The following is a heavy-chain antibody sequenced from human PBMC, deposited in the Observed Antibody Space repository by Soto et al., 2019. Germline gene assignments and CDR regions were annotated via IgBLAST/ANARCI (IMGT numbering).Heavy chain of an antibody. V-gene: IGHV4-31*02. Sequence: SETVSLTXTVSGGSISSGGYYWSWIRQHPGKGLEWIGYIYYSGSTYYNPSLKSRVTISVDTSKNQFSLKLSSVTAADTAVYYCARDRAIGPIPDWGQGTLVTVSS. D-gene: IGHD2-21*01. CDR3: ARDRAIGPIPD. J-gene: IGHJ4*02. CDR1: GGSISSGGYY. CDR2: IYYSGST.